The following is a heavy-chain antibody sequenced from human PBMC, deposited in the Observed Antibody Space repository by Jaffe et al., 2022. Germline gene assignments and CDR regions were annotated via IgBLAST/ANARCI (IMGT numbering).Heavy chain of an antibody. CDR3: AKGGYSSSWRGGYFDY. D-gene: IGHD6-13*01. CDR1: GFTFSSYG. CDR2: ISYDGSNK. J-gene: IGHJ4*02. Sequence: QVQLVESGGGVVQPGRSLRLSCAASGFTFSSYGMHWVRQAPGKGLEWVAVISYDGSNKYYADSVKGRFTISRDNSKNTLYLQMNSLRAEDTAVYYCAKGGYSSSWRGGYFDYWGQGTLVTVSS. V-gene: IGHV3-30*18.